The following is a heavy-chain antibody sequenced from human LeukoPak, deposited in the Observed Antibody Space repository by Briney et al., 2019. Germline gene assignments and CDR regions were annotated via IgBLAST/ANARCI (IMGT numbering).Heavy chain of an antibody. Sequence: SETLSLTCTVSGYSISSGYYWGWIRQPPGKGLEWIGYIYHSGSTYYNPSLKSRVTISVDRSKNQFSLKLSSVTAADTAVYYCARGDPFDYWGQGTLVTVSS. D-gene: IGHD2-21*02. J-gene: IGHJ4*02. CDR3: ARGDPFDY. CDR2: IYHSGST. CDR1: GYSISSGYY. V-gene: IGHV4-38-2*02.